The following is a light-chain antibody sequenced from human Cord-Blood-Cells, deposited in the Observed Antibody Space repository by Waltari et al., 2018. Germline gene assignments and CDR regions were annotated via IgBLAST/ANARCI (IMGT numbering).Light chain of an antibody. CDR3: QQYNSYPFT. J-gene: IGKJ2*01. CDR1: QSLSRW. V-gene: IGKV1-5*01. CDR2: DAS. Sequence: DIQMTHSHSTLTASEGYRVTITCRTSQSLSRWLAWDQQKPGKAPKLLIYDASSLESGVPSRFRGRGSDTEFTLTISSLQPDDFATYYCQQYNSYPFTFGHATELEIK.